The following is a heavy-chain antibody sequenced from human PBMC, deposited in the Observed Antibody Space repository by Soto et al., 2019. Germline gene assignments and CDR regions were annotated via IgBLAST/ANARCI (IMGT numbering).Heavy chain of an antibody. D-gene: IGHD2-15*01. CDR2: ISAYNGNT. J-gene: IGHJ3*02. Sequence: QVPLVQSGAEVKKPGASVKVSCKASGYTFTSYGISWVRQAPGQGLEWMGWISAYNGNTNYAQKLQGRVTMTTDTSTSTAYMELRSLRSDDTAVYYCARLADIVVVVADDAFDIWGQGTMVTVSS. V-gene: IGHV1-18*01. CDR3: ARLADIVVVVADDAFDI. CDR1: GYTFTSYG.